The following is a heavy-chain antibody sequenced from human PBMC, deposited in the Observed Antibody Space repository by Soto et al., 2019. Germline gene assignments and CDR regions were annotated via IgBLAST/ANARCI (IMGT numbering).Heavy chain of an antibody. Sequence: QVQLVQSGAEVKKPGASVKVSCKDSGSTFTSYGISWVRQAPGKGLEWMGWISAYNGNTKYEQKLQGRVTMTTDTSTSTAYMEMMSLRSDYTAVYSCARDLAVALIDYWGQGTLVTVSS. V-gene: IGHV1-18*01. CDR2: ISAYNGNT. CDR3: ARDLAVALIDY. J-gene: IGHJ4*02. D-gene: IGHD6-19*01. CDR1: GSTFTSYG.